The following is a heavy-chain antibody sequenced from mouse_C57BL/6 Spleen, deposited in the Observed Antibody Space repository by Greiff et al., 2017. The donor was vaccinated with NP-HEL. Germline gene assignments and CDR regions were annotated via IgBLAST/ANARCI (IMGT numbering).Heavy chain of an antibody. CDR3: ARERGYDYDIWFAY. D-gene: IGHD2-4*01. CDR1: GYTFTDYN. CDR2: INPNNGGT. V-gene: IGHV1-22*01. Sequence: VQLQQSGPELVKPGASVKMSCKASGYTFTDYNMHWVKQSHGKSLEWIGYINPNNGGTSYNQKFKGKATLTVNKSSSTAYMELRSLTSEDSAVYYCARERGYDYDIWFAYWGQGTLVTVSA. J-gene: IGHJ3*01.